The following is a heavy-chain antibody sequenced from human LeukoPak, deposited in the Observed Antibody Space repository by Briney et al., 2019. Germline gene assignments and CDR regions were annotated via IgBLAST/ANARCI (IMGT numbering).Heavy chain of an antibody. V-gene: IGHV3-21*01. CDR2: ISSSSSYI. Sequence: PGGSLRLSCAASGFTFNSYSMNWVRQAPGKGLEWVSSISSSSSYIYYADSVKGRFTISRDNAKNSLYLQMNGLRADDTAVYYCARTQLNGSRAPWGQGTLVTVSS. D-gene: IGHD3-10*01. J-gene: IGHJ5*02. CDR3: ARTQLNGSRAP. CDR1: GFTFNSYS.